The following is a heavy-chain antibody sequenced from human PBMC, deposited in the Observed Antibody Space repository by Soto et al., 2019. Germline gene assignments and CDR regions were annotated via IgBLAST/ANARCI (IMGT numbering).Heavy chain of an antibody. CDR3: AKDGQQWPMYYFDY. D-gene: IGHD6-19*01. Sequence: EVQLVESGGVVVQPGGSLRLSCAASGFTFDVYAMHWVRQAPGKGLEWVSLISWDGGSTYYADSVKGRFTISRDNSKNSLYLQMNSLRAEDTALYYCAKDGQQWPMYYFDYWGQGTLVTVSS. CDR1: GFTFDVYA. J-gene: IGHJ4*02. V-gene: IGHV3-43D*04. CDR2: ISWDGGST.